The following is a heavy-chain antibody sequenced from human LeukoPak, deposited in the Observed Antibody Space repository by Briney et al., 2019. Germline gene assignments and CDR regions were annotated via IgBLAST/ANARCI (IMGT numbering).Heavy chain of an antibody. V-gene: IGHV1-2*02. CDR3: ARGCRSGSYLRVWFDP. CDR1: GYSFTGYY. CDR2: INPNSGGT. D-gene: IGHD1-26*01. Sequence: ASVKVSCKASGYSFTGYYIHWVRQAPGQGLEWMGWINPNSGGTYAQKFQGRVTMTRDTSISTAYMELSRLRSDGTAVYYCARGCRSGSYLRVWFDPWGQGTLVTVSS. J-gene: IGHJ5*02.